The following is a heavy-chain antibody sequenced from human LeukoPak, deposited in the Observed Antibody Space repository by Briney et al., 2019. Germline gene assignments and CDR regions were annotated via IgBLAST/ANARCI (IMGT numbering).Heavy chain of an antibody. CDR3: ARVHVDYPLDYYYYMDV. CDR2: IIPILGIA. Sequence: SVKVSCKASGGTFSSYTISWVRQAPGQGLEWMGRIIPILGIANYAQKFQGRVTITADKSTSTAYMELSSLRSEDTAVYYCARVHVDYPLDYYYYMDVWGKGTMVTVSS. J-gene: IGHJ6*03. D-gene: IGHD4-17*01. V-gene: IGHV1-69*02. CDR1: GGTFSSYT.